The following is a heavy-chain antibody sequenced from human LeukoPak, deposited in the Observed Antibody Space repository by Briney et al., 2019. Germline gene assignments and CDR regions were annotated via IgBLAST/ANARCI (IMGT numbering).Heavy chain of an antibody. CDR1: GFTFSSYA. CDR3: ARDPVTPPYYYYGMDV. CDR2: ISYDGSNK. V-gene: IGHV3-30-3*01. J-gene: IGHJ6*02. D-gene: IGHD4-4*01. Sequence: GGSLRLSCAASGFTFSSYAMHWVRQAPGKGLEWVAVISYDGSNKYYADSVKGRFTISRDNSKNTLYLQMNSLRAEDTAVYYCARDPVTPPYYYYGMDVWGQGTTVTVSS.